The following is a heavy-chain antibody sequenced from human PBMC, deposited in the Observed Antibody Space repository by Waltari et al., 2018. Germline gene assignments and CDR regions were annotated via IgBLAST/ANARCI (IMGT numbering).Heavy chain of an antibody. D-gene: IGHD1-26*01. CDR2: IYYSGST. CDR1: GGSISSYY. V-gene: IGHV4-59*01. J-gene: IGHJ6*03. Sequence: QVQLQESGPGLVKPSETLSLTCTVSGGSISSYYWSWIRQPPGKGLEWIGYIYYSGSTNDNPSLKSRVTISVDTSKNQFALKLSSVTAADTAVYYCARDAVGATTYYYYYMDVWGKGTTVTVSS. CDR3: ARDAVGATTYYYYYMDV.